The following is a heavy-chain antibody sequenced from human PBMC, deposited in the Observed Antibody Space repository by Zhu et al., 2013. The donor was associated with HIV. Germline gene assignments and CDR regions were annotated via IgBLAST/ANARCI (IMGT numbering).Heavy chain of an antibody. J-gene: IGHJ6*02. Sequence: QAQLVQSGGEVKKPGASVKVSCKASGYIFSNYGISWVRQAPGQGLEWMGWIGADNGHTKSAQQLQGRVTMTTDTSTSTAYMELRSLRSDDTAVYYCARDQHSSGWIYSHYYYGMDVWGQGTTVTVSS. D-gene: IGHD6-19*01. CDR2: IGADNGHT. V-gene: IGHV1-18*01. CDR1: GYIFSNYG. CDR3: ARDQHSSGWIYSHYYYGMDV.